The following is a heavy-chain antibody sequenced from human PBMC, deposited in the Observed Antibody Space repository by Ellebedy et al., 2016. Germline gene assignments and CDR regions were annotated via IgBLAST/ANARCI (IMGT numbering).Heavy chain of an antibody. CDR2: ISSDGGGT. CDR3: VRVRFSDF. D-gene: IGHD3-3*01. J-gene: IGHJ4*01. Sequence: GESLKISXSASGFSFDSNAMQWVRQAPGKGLQYVAGISSDGGGTNYADSVKGRFTVSRDNSENTLYLEMSSLRPDDTAIYYCVRVRFSDFWGQGTLVTVSS. CDR1: GFSFDSNA. V-gene: IGHV3-64D*06.